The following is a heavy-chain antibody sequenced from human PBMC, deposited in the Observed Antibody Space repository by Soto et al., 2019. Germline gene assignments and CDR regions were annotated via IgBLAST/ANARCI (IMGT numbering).Heavy chain of an antibody. J-gene: IGHJ4*02. CDR1: GFSFSDYA. CDR2: ISDSGGST. Sequence: GGSLRLYCPASGFSFSDYAMRLVRQAPGKGLDCGSVISDSGGSTHYADSVRGRCTVSRDNSKNSLSLRMNSLRDEDTAVYFCAKRSPYSGGWDSEIFDDWGQ. V-gene: IGHV3-23*01. D-gene: IGHD1-26*01. CDR3: AKRSPYSGGWDSEIFDD.